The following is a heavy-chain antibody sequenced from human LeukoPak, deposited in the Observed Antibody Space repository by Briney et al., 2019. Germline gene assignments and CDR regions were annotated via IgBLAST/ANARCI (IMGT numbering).Heavy chain of an antibody. Sequence: SVKVSCKASGGTFSSYAISWVRQAPGQGLEWMGGIIPIFGTANCAQKFQGRVTITADESTSTAYMELSSLRSEDTAVYYCARAYGSGSYYKYYFDYWGQGTLVTVSS. CDR1: GGTFSSYA. CDR3: ARAYGSGSYYKYYFDY. CDR2: IIPIFGTA. D-gene: IGHD3-10*01. J-gene: IGHJ4*02. V-gene: IGHV1-69*13.